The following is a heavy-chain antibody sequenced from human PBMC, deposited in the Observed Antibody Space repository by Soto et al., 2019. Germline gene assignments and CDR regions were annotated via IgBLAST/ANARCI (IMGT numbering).Heavy chain of an antibody. J-gene: IGHJ4*02. V-gene: IGHV3-7*01. CDR1: EFTFSNYW. Sequence: EVQLVESGGGLVQPGGSLRLSCAASEFTFSNYWMSWVRQAPGKGLEWVANIKPDGSEKFYVDSVKGRFTISRDNAKNSQYLQMXXXXAXXXXVYXXXXXXXXXXXAVGYWGQGTLVTVSS. D-gene: IGHD2-8*01. CDR2: IKPDGSEK. CDR3: XXXXXXXXXAVGY.